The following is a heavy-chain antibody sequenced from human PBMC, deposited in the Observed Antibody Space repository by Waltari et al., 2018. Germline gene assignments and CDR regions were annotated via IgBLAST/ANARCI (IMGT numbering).Heavy chain of an antibody. CDR2: LYHAGNT. D-gene: IGHD2-8*01. V-gene: IGHV3-53*01. CDR3: ARGNTKYGMDV. Sequence: EVQRVESGGHLIQPGGSLRVSCAASGFNVSSYYMNWVRQAPGKGLEWVSILYHAGNTYYADSVKGRFTFSRDNSKNTLYLQMNSLRAEDTAVYYCARGNTKYGMDVWGPGTTVTVSS. CDR1: GFNVSSYY. J-gene: IGHJ6*02.